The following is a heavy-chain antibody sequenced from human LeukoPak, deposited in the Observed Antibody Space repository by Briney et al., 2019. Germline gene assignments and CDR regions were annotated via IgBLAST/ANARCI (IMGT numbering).Heavy chain of an antibody. CDR1: GYTFTSYA. CDR3: ARDEFAIAARRDDWFDP. V-gene: IGHV7-4-1*02. D-gene: IGHD6-6*01. J-gene: IGHJ5*02. Sequence: GASVKVSCKASGYTFTSYAINWVRQAPGQGLEWMGWINTNTGNPTYAQGFTGRFVFSLDTSVSTAYLQISSLKAEDTAVYYCARDEFAIAARRDDWFDPWGQGTLVTVSS. CDR2: INTNTGNP.